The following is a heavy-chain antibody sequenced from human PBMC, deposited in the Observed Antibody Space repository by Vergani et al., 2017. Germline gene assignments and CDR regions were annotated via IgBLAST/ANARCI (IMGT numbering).Heavy chain of an antibody. CDR3: ARGGVGSYYYGAFDI. Sequence: QVQLVQSGAEVKKPGSSVKVSCKASGGTFSSYAISWVRQAPGQGLEWMGRIIPILGIANYAQKFQGRVTFTADKSTSTAYMELSSLRSEDTAVYYCARGGVGSYYYGAFDIWGQGTMVTVSS. CDR2: IIPILGIA. D-gene: IGHD1-26*01. J-gene: IGHJ3*02. CDR1: GGTFSSYA. V-gene: IGHV1-69*09.